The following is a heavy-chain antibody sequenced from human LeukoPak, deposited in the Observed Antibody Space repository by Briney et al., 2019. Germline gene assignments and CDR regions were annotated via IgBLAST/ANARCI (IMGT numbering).Heavy chain of an antibody. CDR3: ARGYCSGGSCYHFDY. V-gene: IGHV4-61*01. Sequence: SETLSLTCTVSGGSVSSGSYYWSWIRQPPGKGLEWIGYIYYSGSTNYNPSLKSRVTISVDTSKNQFSLKLSYVTAADTAVYYCARGYCSGGSCYHFDYWGQGTLVTVSS. CDR1: GGSVSSGSYY. J-gene: IGHJ4*02. CDR2: IYYSGST. D-gene: IGHD2-15*01.